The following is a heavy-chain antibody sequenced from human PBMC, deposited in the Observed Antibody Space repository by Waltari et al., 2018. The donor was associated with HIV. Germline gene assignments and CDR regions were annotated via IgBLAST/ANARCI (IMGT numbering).Heavy chain of an antibody. D-gene: IGHD2-15*01. CDR3: VTLYKQSPLYSNF. Sequence: VHLIQSAFDMKRPGASVTIACKVPGYPLSAFSMQWVRQGPGHRLEWMGGFDPKNGKPVYSQRFWGRVSLAEDTSEDTAYLELNRLTSDDTAVYYCVTLYKQSPLYSNFWGQGTLVTVSP. CDR1: GYPLSAFS. V-gene: IGHV1-24*01. CDR2: FDPKNGKP. J-gene: IGHJ1*01.